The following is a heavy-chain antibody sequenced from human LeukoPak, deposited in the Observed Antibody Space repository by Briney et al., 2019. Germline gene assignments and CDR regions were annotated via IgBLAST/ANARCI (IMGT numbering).Heavy chain of an antibody. J-gene: IGHJ3*02. V-gene: IGHV3-11*04. Sequence: NPGGSLRLSCAASGFTFSDYYMSWIRQAPGKGLEWVSYISSSGSTIYYADSVKGRFTISRDNAKNSLYLQMNSLRAEDTAMYYCAKEVFTGSGGSFDIWGQGTMVTVSS. D-gene: IGHD1-14*01. CDR3: AKEVFTGSGGSFDI. CDR2: ISSSGSTI. CDR1: GFTFSDYY.